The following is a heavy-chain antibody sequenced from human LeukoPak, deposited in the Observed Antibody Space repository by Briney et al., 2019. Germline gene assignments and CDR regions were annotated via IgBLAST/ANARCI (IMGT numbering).Heavy chain of an antibody. V-gene: IGHV1-18*01. Sequence: ASVKVSCKTSGYNFISYGINWVRQAPGQGLEWMGGISTYDGNIHSAQKFQGRATLTTDTSTSTVYMELRNLRSDDTAVYYCARGGIAVAGTVDPWGQGTLVTVSS. CDR2: ISTYDGNI. J-gene: IGHJ5*02. CDR3: ARGGIAVAGTVDP. CDR1: GYNFISYG. D-gene: IGHD6-19*01.